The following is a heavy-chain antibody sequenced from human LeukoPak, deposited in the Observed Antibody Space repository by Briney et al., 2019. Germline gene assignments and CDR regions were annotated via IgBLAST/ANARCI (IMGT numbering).Heavy chain of an antibody. CDR1: GGSISSSSYY. J-gene: IGHJ5*02. V-gene: IGHV4-39*07. CDR2: IYYGGST. CDR3: ARGYGDYGALWFDP. Sequence: SETLSLTCTVSGGSISSSSYYWGWIRQPPGKGLEWIGSIYYGGSTYYNPSLKSRVTISVDTSKNQFSLKLSSVTAADTAVYYCARGYGDYGALWFDPWGQGTLVTVSS. D-gene: IGHD4-17*01.